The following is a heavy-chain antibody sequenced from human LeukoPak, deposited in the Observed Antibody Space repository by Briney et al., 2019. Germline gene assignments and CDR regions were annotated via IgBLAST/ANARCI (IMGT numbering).Heavy chain of an antibody. CDR2: MYHSGST. D-gene: IGHD1-7*01. CDR3: AREARDNWNYVTYFDY. V-gene: IGHV4-38-2*02. CDR1: GYSISIGYY. Sequence: SETLSLTCAVSGYSISIGYYWGWIRQPPGKGLEWIGSMYHSGSTYYNPSLKSRVTISVDTSKNQFSLKLSSVTAADTAVYYCAREARDNWNYVTYFDYWGQGTLVTVSS. J-gene: IGHJ4*02.